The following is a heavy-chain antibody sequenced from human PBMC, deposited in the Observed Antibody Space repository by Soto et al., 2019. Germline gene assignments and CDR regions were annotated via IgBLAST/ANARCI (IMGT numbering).Heavy chain of an antibody. CDR3: AMDYGDRPEYFKH. CDR1: GYTFTRYG. V-gene: IGHV1-18*04. J-gene: IGHJ1*01. CDR2: ISPRKGRT. D-gene: IGHD4-17*01. Sequence: QVQWVQCGPDLKRPGASMKVSCKASGYTFTRYGISWVRQAPGQGLEWMAWISPRKGRTQYLEKAQGRVNLSTDTSSNTAYMEMTTLRVDDTAVYYCAMDYGDRPEYFKHWGQGTLVTVS.